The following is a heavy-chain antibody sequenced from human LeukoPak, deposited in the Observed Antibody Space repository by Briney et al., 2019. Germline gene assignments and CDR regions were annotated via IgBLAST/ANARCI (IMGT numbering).Heavy chain of an antibody. CDR1: GFTFSSYP. Sequence: HSGGSLRLCCAASGFTFSSYPMSWVRQAPGKGLGWVSSITGSGVGTYYADSVKGRFTISRDNSKNTLYLQMNSLRAGDTTVYYCAKRYFYDSSRGAFDVWGQGAMVTVSS. D-gene: IGHD3-22*01. CDR3: AKRYFYDSSRGAFDV. J-gene: IGHJ3*01. CDR2: ITGSGVGT. V-gene: IGHV3-23*01.